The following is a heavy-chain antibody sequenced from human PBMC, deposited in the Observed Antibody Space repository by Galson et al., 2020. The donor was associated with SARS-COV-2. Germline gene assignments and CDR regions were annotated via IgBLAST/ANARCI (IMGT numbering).Heavy chain of an antibody. CDR1: GGSLTGYS. D-gene: IGHD3-3*01. CDR3: AKVADFWGGSTLRH. J-gene: IGHJ1*01. V-gene: IGHV4-34*12. Sequence: SQTLSLTCAVSGGSLTGYSWTWIRQPPGKALEWIGEIFHRAIYNSVRTNYNPSLKSRVTISGDTSKSQFSLKVNSVTAADTAMYYCAKVADFWGGSTLRHWGPGTLVTVSS. CDR2: IFHRAIYNSVRT.